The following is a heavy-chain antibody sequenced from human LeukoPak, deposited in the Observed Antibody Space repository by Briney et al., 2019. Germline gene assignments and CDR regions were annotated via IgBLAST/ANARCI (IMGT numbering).Heavy chain of an antibody. CDR1: TYSISSGYC. D-gene: IGHD3-3*01. Sequence: SETLSLTCAVSTYSISSGYCWGWIRQSPGRGLEWIGTLHHSGITYYHPSLNGRVTISVDPSKNQFSLNLSSVPAADTAVYYCARHVNQLVTDFGPMGYFDYWGHETLVTVSS. V-gene: IGHV4-38-2*01. CDR3: ARHVNQLVTDFGPMGYFDY. J-gene: IGHJ4*01. CDR2: LHHSGIT.